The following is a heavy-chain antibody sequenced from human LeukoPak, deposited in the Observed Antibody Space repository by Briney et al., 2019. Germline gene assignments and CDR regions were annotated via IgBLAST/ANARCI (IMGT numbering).Heavy chain of an antibody. CDR3: ARGLAKRDSSGYYYES. J-gene: IGHJ4*02. Sequence: GASVKVSCKASGYTFTGYYMHCVRQAPGQGLEWMGWINPNSGGTNYAQKFHGRVTMTRDTSISTAYMELSRLRADDTAVYYCARGLAKRDSSGYYYESWGQGTLVTVPS. CDR1: GYTFTGYY. V-gene: IGHV1-2*02. CDR2: INPNSGGT. D-gene: IGHD3-22*01.